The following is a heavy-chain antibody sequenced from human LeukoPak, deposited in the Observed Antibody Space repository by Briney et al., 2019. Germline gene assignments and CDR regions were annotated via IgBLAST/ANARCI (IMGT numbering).Heavy chain of an antibody. CDR2: ISWNSGSI. D-gene: IGHD3-9*01. CDR3: AKANGYFDWLPMGSWFDP. J-gene: IGHJ5*02. CDR1: GFTFDDYA. V-gene: IGHV3-9*01. Sequence: GRSLRLSYAASGFTFDDYAMHWVRQAPGKDLEWVSVISWNSGSIGYADSVKGRFTISRDNAKNSLYLQMNSLRAEDTALYYCAKANGYFDWLPMGSWFDPWGQGTLVTVSS.